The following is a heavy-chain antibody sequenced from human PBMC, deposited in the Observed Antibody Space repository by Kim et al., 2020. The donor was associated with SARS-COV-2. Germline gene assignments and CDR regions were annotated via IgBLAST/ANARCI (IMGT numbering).Heavy chain of an antibody. D-gene: IGHD2-2*01. Sequence: GGSLRLSCAASGFTFSSYGMHWVRQAPGKGLEWVAVIWYDGSNNYYADSVEGPFTISKENSKNTLYLQRNSLRAEDTAVYYGAREMIYCSSTSCRYYYGMDVWGQGTTVTVSS. CDR1: GFTFSSYG. J-gene: IGHJ6*02. CDR2: IWYDGSNN. CDR3: AREMIYCSSTSCRYYYGMDV. V-gene: IGHV3-33*08.